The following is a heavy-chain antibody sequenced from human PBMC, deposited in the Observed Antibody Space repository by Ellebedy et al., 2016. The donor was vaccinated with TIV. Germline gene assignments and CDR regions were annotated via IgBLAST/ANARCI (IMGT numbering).Heavy chain of an antibody. D-gene: IGHD4-17*01. CDR1: GFNFSSYV. V-gene: IGHV3-23*01. J-gene: IGHJ4*02. CDR3: AKDRDDDGDYVFDS. CDR2: ISRSGDRT. Sequence: GGSLRLSXKASGFNFSSYVMSWVRQAPGKGLKWVSGISRSGDRTYYADSVKGRFTTSRGNSKNTLYLQMNSLRAEDTAVYYCAKDRDDDGDYVFDSWGQGTLVTVSS.